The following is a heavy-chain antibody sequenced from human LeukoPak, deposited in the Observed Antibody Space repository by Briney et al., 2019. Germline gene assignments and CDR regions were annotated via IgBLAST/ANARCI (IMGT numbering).Heavy chain of an antibody. J-gene: IGHJ3*02. V-gene: IGHV3-30*02. CDR1: GFTFSNYG. CDR3: ARASLAFDAFDI. Sequence: GGSLRLSCGASGFTFSNYGMLWVRRAPGKGLEWVAFIRYDGNNKLYADSVKGRFPISRDNSKNTLYLHINSLRAEDTAVYYCARASLAFDAFDIWGQGTMVTVSS. CDR2: IRYDGNNK.